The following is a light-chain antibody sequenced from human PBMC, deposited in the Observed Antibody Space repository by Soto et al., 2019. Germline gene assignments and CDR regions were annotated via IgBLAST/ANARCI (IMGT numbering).Light chain of an antibody. CDR3: QQYKSWPPIT. CDR1: QSLNTD. V-gene: IGKV3-15*01. Sequence: EILMTPSPDSLSVSPVETATLSCRASQSLNTDLAWYQQKPGQAPRLLLYGASTRATGISTRFSGGGSGTEFTLTISGLQSEDSAVYYCQQYKSWPPITFGQGARLEV. CDR2: GAS. J-gene: IGKJ5*01.